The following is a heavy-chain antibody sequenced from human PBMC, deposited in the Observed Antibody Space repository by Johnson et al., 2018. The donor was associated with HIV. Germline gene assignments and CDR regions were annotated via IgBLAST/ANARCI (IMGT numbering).Heavy chain of an antibody. V-gene: IGHV3-30-3*01. CDR2: ISYDGPNK. J-gene: IGHJ3*02. Sequence: QVQLVESGGGVVQPGKSLRLSCAASGFTFSSYAMHWVRQAPGKGLEWVALISYDGPNKYYADSVKGRFTIYRDNSKNTLYLQMNSLRAEDTALYYCARQTLSAFDMCGQGTMVTVSS. CDR1: GFTFSSYA. CDR3: ARQTLSAFDM.